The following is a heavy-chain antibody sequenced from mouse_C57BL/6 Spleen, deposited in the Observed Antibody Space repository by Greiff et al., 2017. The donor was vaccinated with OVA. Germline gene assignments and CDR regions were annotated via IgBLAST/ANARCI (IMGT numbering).Heavy chain of an antibody. J-gene: IGHJ3*01. V-gene: IGHV1-15*01. CDR3: TRSRYYGKTFAY. Sequence: VKLQQPGAELVRPGASVTLSCKASGYTFTDYEMHWVKQTPVHGLEWIGAIDPETGGTAYNQKFKGKAILTADKSSSTAYMELRSLTSEDSAVYYCTRSRYYGKTFAYWGQGTLVTVSA. D-gene: IGHD2-1*01. CDR2: IDPETGGT. CDR1: GYTFTDYE.